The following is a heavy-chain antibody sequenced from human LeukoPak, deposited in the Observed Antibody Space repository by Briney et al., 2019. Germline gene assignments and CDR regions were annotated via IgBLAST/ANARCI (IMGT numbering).Heavy chain of an antibody. CDR1: GFTFSSYW. J-gene: IGHJ4*02. CDR3: ARDWDSSADY. D-gene: IGHD3-22*01. V-gene: IGHV3-74*01. CDR2: IKNDGSTT. Sequence: GGSLRLSCAASGFTFSSYWMHWVRQGPGKGLVWVSRIKNDGSTTSYADSVKGRFTIFRDNAKNTLYLQMNSLRAEDTAVYYCARDWDSSADYWGKGTLVSVSS.